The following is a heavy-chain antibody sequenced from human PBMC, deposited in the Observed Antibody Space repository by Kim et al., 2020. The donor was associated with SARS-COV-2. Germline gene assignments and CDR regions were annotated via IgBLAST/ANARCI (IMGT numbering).Heavy chain of an antibody. CDR1: GGSISSYY. CDR3: ARLQTYYYDSGSYQTLFYFDY. J-gene: IGHJ4*02. D-gene: IGHD3-10*01. Sequence: SETLSLTCTVSGGSISSYYWNWIRQPPGNGLEWIGHMYNSGSTNYNPSLKSRVTISVDTSKNQFSLKLSSVTAADTAVYYCARLQTYYYDSGSYQTLFYFDYWGQGTLVTVSS. V-gene: IGHV4-59*08. CDR2: MYNSGST.